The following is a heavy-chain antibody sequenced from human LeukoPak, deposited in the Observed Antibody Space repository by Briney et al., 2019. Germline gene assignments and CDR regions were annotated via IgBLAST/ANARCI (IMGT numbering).Heavy chain of an antibody. D-gene: IGHD1-14*01. Sequence: GGSLRLSCAASGFTFSSYAMHWVRRAPGKGLEWVAVISYDGSNKYYADSVKGRFTISRDNSKNTLYLQMNSLRAEDTAVYYCARDSGEGTFDPWGQGTLVTVSS. CDR1: GFTFSSYA. CDR2: ISYDGSNK. J-gene: IGHJ5*02. CDR3: ARDSGEGTFDP. V-gene: IGHV3-30*04.